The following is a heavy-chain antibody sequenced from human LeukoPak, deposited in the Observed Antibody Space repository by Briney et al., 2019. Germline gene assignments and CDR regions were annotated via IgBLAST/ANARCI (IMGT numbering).Heavy chain of an antibody. D-gene: IGHD3-16*02. V-gene: IGHV4-30-2*01. CDR2: IYHSGST. Sequence: PSETLSLTCAVSGGSISSGGSSWNWIRQPPGTGLEWIGYIYHSGSTYYNPSLKSRVTISVDRSKNQFSLKLSSVTAADTAVYYCARDIDTSAPWQAFDTWGQGTMVTVSS. CDR3: ARDIDTSAPWQAFDT. J-gene: IGHJ3*02. CDR1: GGSISSGGSS.